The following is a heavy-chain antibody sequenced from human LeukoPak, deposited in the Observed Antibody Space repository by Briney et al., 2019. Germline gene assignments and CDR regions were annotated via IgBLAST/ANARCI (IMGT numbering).Heavy chain of an antibody. CDR2: IIPIFGTA. V-gene: IGHV1-69*06. J-gene: IGHJ4*02. D-gene: IGHD2-15*01. CDR3: ARSSCSGGSCYSGTDY. Sequence: SVKVSCKASGYTFTSYGISWVRQAPGQGLEWMGGIIPIFGTANYAQKFQGRVTITADKSTSTAYMELSSLRSEDTAVYYCARSSCSGGSCYSGTDYWGQGTLVTVSS. CDR1: GYTFTSYG.